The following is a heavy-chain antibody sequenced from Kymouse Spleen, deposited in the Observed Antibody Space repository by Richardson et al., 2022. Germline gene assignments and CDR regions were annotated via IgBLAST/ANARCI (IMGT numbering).Heavy chain of an antibody. V-gene: IGHV4-61*01. Sequence: QVQLQESGPGLVKPSETLSLTCTVSGGSVSSGSYYWSWIRQPPGKGLEWIGYIYYSGSTNYNPSLKSRVTISVDTSKNQFSLKLSSVTAADTAVYYCAREHSSGWYFDYWGQGTLVTVSS. J-gene: IGHJ4*02. CDR1: GGSVSSGSYY. CDR2: IYYSGST. CDR3: AREHSSGWYFDY. D-gene: IGHD6-19*01.